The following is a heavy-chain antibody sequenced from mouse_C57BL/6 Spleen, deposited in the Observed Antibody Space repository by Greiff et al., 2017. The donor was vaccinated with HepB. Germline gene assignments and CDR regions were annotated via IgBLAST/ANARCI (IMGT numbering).Heavy chain of an antibody. J-gene: IGHJ2*01. D-gene: IGHD4-1*01. CDR1: GYTFTSYW. Sequence: QVQLQQSGAELVMPGASVKLSCKASGYTFTSYWMHWVKQRPGQGLEWIGEIDPSDSYTNYNQKFKGKSTLTVDKSSSTAYMQLSSLTSEDSAVYYCARANWDVEGFDYWGQGTTLTVSS. CDR2: IDPSDSYT. CDR3: ARANWDVEGFDY. V-gene: IGHV1-69*01.